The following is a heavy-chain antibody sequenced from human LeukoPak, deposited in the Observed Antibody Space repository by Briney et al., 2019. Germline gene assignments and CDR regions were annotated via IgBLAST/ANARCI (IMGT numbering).Heavy chain of an antibody. V-gene: IGHV3-15*01. J-gene: IGHJ4*02. CDR3: TTDRTMKGY. CDR1: GFTFSNAW. Sequence: PGGSLRLSCAASGFTFSNAWMAWVRQAPGKGLEGVGRIRSKNDGGTIGYAAPVKDRFTISRDDSKNTLYLQMNSLEIEDTAVYFCTTDRTMKGYWGQGTLVTVSS. D-gene: IGHD3-22*01. CDR2: IRSKNDGGTI.